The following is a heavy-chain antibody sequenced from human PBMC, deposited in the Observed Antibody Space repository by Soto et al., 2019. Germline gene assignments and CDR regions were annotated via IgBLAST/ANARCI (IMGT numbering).Heavy chain of an antibody. J-gene: IGHJ5*02. V-gene: IGHV3-21*01. CDR2: ITTSSSYI. CDR1: GFTFSDYS. CDR3: ARLGTYDSSGHT. D-gene: IGHD3-22*01. Sequence: EVQLVESGGGLVKPGGSLRLSCAASGFTFSDYSMNWVRQAPGKGLEWLSYITTSSSYIYYADSVKGRFTISRDNAKNSLYLQMNSLRDEDTAVYYCARLGTYDSSGHTWGQGTLVTVSS.